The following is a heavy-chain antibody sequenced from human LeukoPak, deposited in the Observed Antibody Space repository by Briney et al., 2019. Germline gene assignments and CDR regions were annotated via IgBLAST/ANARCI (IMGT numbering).Heavy chain of an antibody. J-gene: IGHJ4*02. D-gene: IGHD2-21*01. CDR2: ISGSGGST. V-gene: IGHV3-23*01. Sequence: GASLRLSCAASGFTFSSYAMSWVRQAPGKGLEWVSAISGSGGSTYYADSVKGRFTISRDNSKNTLYLQMNSLRAEDTAVYYCAKDLGIVAKCGGDFDYWGQGTLVTVSS. CDR3: AKDLGIVAKCGGDFDY. CDR1: GFTFSSYA.